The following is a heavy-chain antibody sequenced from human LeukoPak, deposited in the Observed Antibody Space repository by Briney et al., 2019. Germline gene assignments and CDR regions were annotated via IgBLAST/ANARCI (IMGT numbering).Heavy chain of an antibody. CDR3: TRDASDIVVVPAAVGPFDL. V-gene: IGHV3-64*01. D-gene: IGHD2-2*01. CDR2: ISGNGVST. Sequence: HSGGSLRLSCAASGFTFSSYAMCWVRRTPGKGLEYVSVISGNGVSTHYATSVKGRFIISRDNSKNMLYLQMGSLRAEDMAVYYCTRDASDIVVVPAAVGPFDLWGQGTLVTVSS. J-gene: IGHJ4*02. CDR1: GFTFSSYA.